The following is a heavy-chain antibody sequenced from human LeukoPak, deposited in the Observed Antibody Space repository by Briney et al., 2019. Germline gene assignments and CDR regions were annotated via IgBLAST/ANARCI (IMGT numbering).Heavy chain of an antibody. CDR3: AKSNGYGLVDI. Sequence: SGTLLLTCAVSGGSISSSTWWSWVRPPPAKGLAWIGEIYHSGSTNYNPSLKSRVTISVDKSKNQFSLKLSSVTAADTAVYYCAKSNGYGLVDIWGQGTMVTVSS. CDR2: IYHSGST. J-gene: IGHJ3*02. D-gene: IGHD3-10*01. V-gene: IGHV4-4*02. CDR1: GGSISSSTW.